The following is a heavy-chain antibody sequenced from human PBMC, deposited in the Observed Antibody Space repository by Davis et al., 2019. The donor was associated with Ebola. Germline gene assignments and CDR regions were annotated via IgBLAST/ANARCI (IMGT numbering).Heavy chain of an antibody. J-gene: IGHJ3*01. Sequence: GGSLRLSCAVSTFTFSSYSMNWVRQAPGKGLEWVSSISGSGFYIYYADSVKGRFTISRDNAKNSLYLQMNSLRVEDTAVYYCAGGKDSSGWYGDDAFDFWGQGTMVTVSS. V-gene: IGHV3-21*01. D-gene: IGHD6-19*01. CDR2: ISGSGFYI. CDR3: AGGKDSSGWYGDDAFDF. CDR1: TFTFSSYS.